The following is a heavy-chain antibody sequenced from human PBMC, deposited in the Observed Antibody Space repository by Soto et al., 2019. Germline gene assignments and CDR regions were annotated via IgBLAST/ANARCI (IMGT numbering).Heavy chain of an antibody. CDR2: IKSKTDGGTT. J-gene: IGHJ6*03. D-gene: IGHD3-10*01. V-gene: IGHV3-15*01. Sequence: EVQLVESGGGLVKPGGSLRLSCAASGFTFSNAWMSWVRQAPGKGLEWVGRIKSKTDGGTTDYAAPVKGRFPISRDDSKNTRYLQMNSLKTEDTAVYYCTTYKYYGPGTGNVYYYYYYMDVWGKGTTVTVSS. CDR3: TTYKYYGPGTGNVYYYYYYMDV. CDR1: GFTFSNAW.